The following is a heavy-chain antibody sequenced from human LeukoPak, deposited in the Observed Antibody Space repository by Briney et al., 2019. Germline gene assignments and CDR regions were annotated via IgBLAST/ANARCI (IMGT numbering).Heavy chain of an antibody. CDR2: INPNSGGT. CDR1: GYTFTGYY. CDR3: ARDSYGDDPYYFDH. D-gene: IGHD4-17*01. J-gene: IGHJ4*02. V-gene: IGHV1-2*02. Sequence: GASVKVSCKASGYTFTGYYMHWVRQAPGQGLEWMGWINPNSGGTNYAQKFQGRVTMTRDTSISTAYMELSRLRSDDTAVYYCARDSYGDDPYYFDHWGQGTLVTVSS.